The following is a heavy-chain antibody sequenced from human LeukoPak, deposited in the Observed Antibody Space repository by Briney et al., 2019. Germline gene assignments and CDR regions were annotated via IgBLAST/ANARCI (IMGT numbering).Heavy chain of an antibody. CDR2: ISAHNGNT. CDR1: GYTFTCYG. CDR3: AIDSSGMKYFDY. V-gene: IGHV1-18*01. D-gene: IGHD3-22*01. J-gene: IGHJ4*02. Sequence: ASVKVSCKASGYTFTCYGISWLRQAPGQGLEWMGWISAHNGNTNYVQKLQGRVSMTTDTSTSTAYMELGSLRSDDTAVYYCAIDSSGMKYFDYWGQGTLVTVSS.